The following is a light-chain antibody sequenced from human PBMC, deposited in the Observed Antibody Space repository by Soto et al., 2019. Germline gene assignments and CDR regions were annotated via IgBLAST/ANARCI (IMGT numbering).Light chain of an antibody. CDR3: QQYGSSPLT. V-gene: IGKV3-20*01. Sequence: EIVMTQSPATLSVSRGERATLSCRASQSISSYLAWYQQKPGQAPRLLIYGASSRATGIPDRFSGSGSGTDFTLTISRLEPEDFAVYYCQQYGSSPLTFGGGTKVDIK. CDR1: QSISSY. J-gene: IGKJ4*01. CDR2: GAS.